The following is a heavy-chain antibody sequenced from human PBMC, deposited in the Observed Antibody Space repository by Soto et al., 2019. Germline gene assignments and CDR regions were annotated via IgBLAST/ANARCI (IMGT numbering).Heavy chain of an antibody. CDR1: GGSFSGYY. D-gene: IGHD1-7*01. CDR3: ARGRGTPLFDYYYYYDMDV. CDR2: INHSGST. Sequence: QVQLQQWGAGLLKPSETLSLTCAVYGGSFSGYYWSWIRQPPGKGLEWIGEINHSGSTNYNPSRKSRVTISVDTSKNQFSLKLSSVTAADTAVYYWARGRGTPLFDYYYYYDMDVWGKGTTVTVSS. J-gene: IGHJ6*03. V-gene: IGHV4-34*01.